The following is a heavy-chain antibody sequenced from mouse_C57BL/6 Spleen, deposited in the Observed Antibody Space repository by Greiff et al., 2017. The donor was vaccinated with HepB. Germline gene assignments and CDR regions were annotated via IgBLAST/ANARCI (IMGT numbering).Heavy chain of an antibody. CDR3: AGILRYPFDY. V-gene: IGHV1-55*01. Sequence: QVQLQQSGAELVKPGASVKMSCKASGYTFTSYWITWVKQRPGQGLEWIGDIYPGSGSTNYNEKFKSKATLTVDTSSSPAYMQLSSLTSEDSAVYYCAGILRYPFDYWGQGTTLTVSS. D-gene: IGHD1-1*01. J-gene: IGHJ2*01. CDR1: GYTFTSYW. CDR2: IYPGSGST.